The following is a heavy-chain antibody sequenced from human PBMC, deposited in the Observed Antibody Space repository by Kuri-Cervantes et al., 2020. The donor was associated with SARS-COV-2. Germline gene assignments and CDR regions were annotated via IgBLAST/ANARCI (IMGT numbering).Heavy chain of an antibody. CDR1: GFTFTSYA. D-gene: IGHD1-1*01. J-gene: IGHJ4*02. CDR2: INPDGSYT. Sequence: GGSLRLSCAASGFTFTSYAMSWVRLAPGKGLVWVSRINPDGSYTNNADSVKGRFTLSRDNAKNMLFLQMNSLRAEDTAVYYCVRDGDHWNFDYWGQGTLVTVSS. CDR3: VRDGDHWNFDY. V-gene: IGHV3-74*01.